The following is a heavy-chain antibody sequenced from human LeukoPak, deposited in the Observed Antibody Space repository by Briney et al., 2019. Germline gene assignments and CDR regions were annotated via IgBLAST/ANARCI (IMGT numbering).Heavy chain of an antibody. CDR3: AKRIPSWYYVDY. CDR1: GFTFSNYA. V-gene: IGHV3-23*01. D-gene: IGHD2-15*01. CDR2: MTGSGGGT. Sequence: GGSLRLSCAASGFTFSNYAMTWVRQPPGKGLEWVSAMTGSGGGTYYADSVKGRFTISRDNSKNTLYLQMNSLRAEDTAIYYCAKRIPSWYYVDYWGQGTLVTVSS. J-gene: IGHJ4*02.